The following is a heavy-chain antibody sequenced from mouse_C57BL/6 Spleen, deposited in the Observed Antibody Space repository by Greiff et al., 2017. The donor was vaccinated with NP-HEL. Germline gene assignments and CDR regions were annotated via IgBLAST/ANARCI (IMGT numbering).Heavy chain of an antibody. CDR3: ARRYYGSSPWFAY. CDR1: GYTFTDYY. Sequence: EVNLQQSGPELVKPGASVKISCKASGYTFTDYYMNWVKQSHGKSLEWIGDINPNNGGTSYNQKFKGKATLTVDKSSSTAYMELRSLTSEDSAVYYCARRYYGSSPWFAYWGQGTLVTVSA. CDR2: INPNNGGT. V-gene: IGHV1-26*01. J-gene: IGHJ3*01. D-gene: IGHD1-1*01.